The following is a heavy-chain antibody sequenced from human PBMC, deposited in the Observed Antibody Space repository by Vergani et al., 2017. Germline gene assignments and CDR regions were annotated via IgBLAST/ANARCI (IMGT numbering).Heavy chain of an antibody. CDR1: GYIFTGHY. CDR2: INPKSGGT. V-gene: IGHV1-2*02. CDR3: TSGWEDSDGGSPPGYFDL. Sequence: QVQLVQSGAEVKKPGASVKVSCKASGYIFTGHYMNWVRQAPGQGLEWMGWINPKSGGTNHAQKFQGRVTMTRDTSFSTAYMELSRLRSDDTAIYYCTSGWEDSDGGSPPGYFDLWGRGTLVTVSS. J-gene: IGHJ2*01. D-gene: IGHD1-26*01.